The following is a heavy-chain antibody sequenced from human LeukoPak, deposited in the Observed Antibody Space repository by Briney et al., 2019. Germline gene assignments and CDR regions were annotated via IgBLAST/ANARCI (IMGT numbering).Heavy chain of an antibody. D-gene: IGHD4-17*01. V-gene: IGHV1-18*01. Sequence: ASVKVSCKASGYTFTSYGISWVRQAPGQGLEWMGWISAYNGNTNYAQKLQGRVTMTTDTSTSTAYMELRSLRSEDTAVYYCASAGDYGDYVPSYCYMDVWGKGTTVTISS. CDR3: ASAGDYGDYVPSYCYMDV. J-gene: IGHJ6*03. CDR2: ISAYNGNT. CDR1: GYTFTSYG.